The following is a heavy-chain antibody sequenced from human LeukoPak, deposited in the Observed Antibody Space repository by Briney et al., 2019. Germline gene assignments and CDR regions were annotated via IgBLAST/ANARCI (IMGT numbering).Heavy chain of an antibody. CDR1: GFTFSDYA. D-gene: IGHD6-13*01. Sequence: GGSLRLSCAASGFTFSDYAMTWVRQAPGKGLEWVSVISASGGSTYNVDSVKGRFTVSRDNSKNTVYLQVNSLRDEDTAVYYCARDLEAANTYYFDYWGQGTMVTVSS. CDR3: ARDLEAANTYYFDY. CDR2: ISASGGST. V-gene: IGHV3-23*01. J-gene: IGHJ4*02.